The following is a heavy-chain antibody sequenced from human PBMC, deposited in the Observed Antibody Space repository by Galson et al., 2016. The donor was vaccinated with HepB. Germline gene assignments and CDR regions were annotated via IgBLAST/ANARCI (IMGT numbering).Heavy chain of an antibody. D-gene: IGHD7-27*01. CDR3: ATDVPFTGGGALHV. V-gene: IGHV3-15*01. J-gene: IGHJ3*01. CDR2: IKSNTHGGTA. Sequence: SLRLSCAASGFTFSDLWMTWVRQASGKGPEWVGHIKSNTHGGTADYGTPVEGRFTISRDDSKDTMYLQMNSLKTEATAVFYCATDVPFTGGGALHVWGQGTMVTVSS. CDR1: GFTFSDLW.